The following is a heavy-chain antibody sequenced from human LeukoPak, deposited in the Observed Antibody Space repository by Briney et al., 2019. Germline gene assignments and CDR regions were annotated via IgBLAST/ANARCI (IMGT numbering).Heavy chain of an antibody. Sequence: SETLSLTCTVSGASISSSDSYWSWIRPPPGKGLEWNGSIYRRGSTSYNPSLKSRVTVSEDMSKNHFSLRLSSVTAADTAVYYCARHVQDLGIKVWGQGTTVTVSS. J-gene: IGHJ6*02. CDR2: IYRRGST. CDR3: ARHVQDLGIKV. V-gene: IGHV4-39*01. CDR1: GASISSSDSY.